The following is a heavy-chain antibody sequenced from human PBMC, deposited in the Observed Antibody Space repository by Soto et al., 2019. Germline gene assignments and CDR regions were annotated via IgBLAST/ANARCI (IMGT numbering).Heavy chain of an antibody. J-gene: IGHJ6*02. D-gene: IGHD6-13*01. Sequence: GASVKVSCKASGGTFSSYAISWVRQAPGQGLEWMGGIIPIFGTANYAQKFQGRVTITADESTSTAYMELSSLRSEDTAVYYCASIVAAAGHYYYGMDVWGQGTTVTVS. CDR3: ASIVAAAGHYYYGMDV. CDR2: IIPIFGTA. CDR1: GGTFSSYA. V-gene: IGHV1-69*13.